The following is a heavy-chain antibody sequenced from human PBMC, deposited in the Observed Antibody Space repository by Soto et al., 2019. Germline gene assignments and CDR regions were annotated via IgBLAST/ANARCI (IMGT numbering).Heavy chain of an antibody. CDR1: GGSFSGYY. CDR3: ARVGAARRFDY. CDR2: INHSGST. V-gene: IGHV4-34*01. J-gene: IGHJ4*02. Sequence: SETLSLTCAVFGGSFSGYYWSWIRQPPGKGLEWIGEINHSGSTNYNPSLKSRVTISVDPSKNQFPLKLSSVPAADTAVYYCARVGAARRFDYWGQGTLVTVSS. D-gene: IGHD6-6*01.